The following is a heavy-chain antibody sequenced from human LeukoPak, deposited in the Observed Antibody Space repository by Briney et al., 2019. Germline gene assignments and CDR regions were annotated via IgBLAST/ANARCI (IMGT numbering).Heavy chain of an antibody. CDR1: GFTFSSYG. D-gene: IGHD1-26*01. Sequence: PGRSLRLSCAASGFTFSSYGMHWVRQAPGKGLEWVAVIWYDGSNKYYADSVKGRFTISRDNSKNTLYLQMNSLRAEDTAVYYCARVVGATRAYYYGMDVWGQGTTVTVSS. J-gene: IGHJ6*02. CDR2: IWYDGSNK. V-gene: IGHV3-33*01. CDR3: ARVVGATRAYYYGMDV.